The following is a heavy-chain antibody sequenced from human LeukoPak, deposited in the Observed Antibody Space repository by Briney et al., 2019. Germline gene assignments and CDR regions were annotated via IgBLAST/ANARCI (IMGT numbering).Heavy chain of an antibody. CDR2: ISYDGSNK. CDR3: ARDPGYGDHVGSFDY. V-gene: IGHV3-30-3*01. J-gene: IGHJ4*02. D-gene: IGHD4-17*01. Sequence: GSLRLSCAASGFTFSSYAMHWVRQAPGKGLEWVAVISYDGSNKYYADSVKGRFTISRDNSKNTLYLQMNSLRAEDTAVYYCARDPGYGDHVGSFDYWGQGTLVTVSS. CDR1: GFTFSSYA.